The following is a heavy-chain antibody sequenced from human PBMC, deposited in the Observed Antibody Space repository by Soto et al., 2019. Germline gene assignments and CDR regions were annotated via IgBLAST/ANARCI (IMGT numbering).Heavy chain of an antibody. J-gene: IGHJ4*02. CDR2: INSDGSIT. D-gene: IGHD3-22*01. V-gene: IGHV3-74*01. Sequence: SLRLSCGASGFTFSNYWMYWVRQAPGKGLVWVSRINSDGSITTYADSVKGRFTVSRDNAKKTVFLQMNSLRAEDTAVYYCAREIYDYYDSSGFDYWGQGALVTVSS. CDR1: GFTFSNYW. CDR3: AREIYDYYDSSGFDY.